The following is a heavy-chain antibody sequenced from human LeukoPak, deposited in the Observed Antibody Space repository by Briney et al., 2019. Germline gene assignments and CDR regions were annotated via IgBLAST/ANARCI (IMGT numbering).Heavy chain of an antibody. V-gene: IGHV3-7*01. Sequence: GGSLRLSCAASGFTFSNYWMSWVRQAPGKGLEWVTNIKQDGSEKYYVDSVRGRFTISRDNAKNSLYLQMNSLRAEDTAVYYCARDDGILTGIGGEYYWGHGTLVTVSS. CDR3: ARDDGILTGIGGEYY. CDR2: IKQDGSEK. CDR1: GFTFSNYW. D-gene: IGHD3-9*01. J-gene: IGHJ4*01.